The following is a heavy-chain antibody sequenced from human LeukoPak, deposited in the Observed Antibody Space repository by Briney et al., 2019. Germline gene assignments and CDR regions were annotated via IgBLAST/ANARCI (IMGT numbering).Heavy chain of an antibody. V-gene: IGHV3-74*01. Sequence: GGSLRLSCAASGSTFSSYWMHWVRQAPGKGLVWVSRINSDGSSTSYADSVKGRFTISRDNSKNSLYLQMNSLRTEDTALYYCAKVQDYYDSSGLFDYWGQGTLVTVSS. D-gene: IGHD3-22*01. CDR1: GSTFSSYW. CDR3: AKVQDYYDSSGLFDY. J-gene: IGHJ4*02. CDR2: INSDGSST.